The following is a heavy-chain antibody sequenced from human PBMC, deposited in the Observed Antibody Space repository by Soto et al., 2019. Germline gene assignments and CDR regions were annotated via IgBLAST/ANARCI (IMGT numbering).Heavy chain of an antibody. CDR3: ARGGNGYETWPPYYYYGMDV. V-gene: IGHV3-7*01. CDR2: IKQDGGQT. Sequence: EVQLVESGGGFVQPGGSLRLSCAASGFTFDSYWMTWVRQAPGKGLEWVAHIKQDGGQTYYVDSVKGRFTISRDNAKTSLYLQMNSLRAEDTSVYFCARGGNGYETWPPYYYYGMDVWGQGTTVTVSS. J-gene: IGHJ6*02. CDR1: GFTFDSYW. D-gene: IGHD5-12*01.